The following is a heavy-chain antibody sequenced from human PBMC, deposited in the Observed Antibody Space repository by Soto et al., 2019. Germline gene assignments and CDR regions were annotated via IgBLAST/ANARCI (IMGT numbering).Heavy chain of an antibody. CDR3: ARFRGTAILDF. J-gene: IGHJ4*02. CDR1: GGSISSGGYS. Sequence: SETLSLTCAVSGGSISSGGYSWSWIRQPPGKGLEWIGYLYHTGNTYYNPSLESRVTISVDRSKNQFSLELTSVTAADTAIYYCARFRGTAILDFWGQGTLVTVSS. V-gene: IGHV4-30-2*01. CDR2: LYHTGNT. D-gene: IGHD2-21*02.